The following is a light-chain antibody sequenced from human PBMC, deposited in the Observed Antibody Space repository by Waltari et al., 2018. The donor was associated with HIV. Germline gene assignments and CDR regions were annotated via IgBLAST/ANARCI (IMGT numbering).Light chain of an antibody. V-gene: IGLV3-25*03. CDR1: ALPNQY. J-gene: IGLJ2*01. Sequence: SYEVTQPPSVSVSPGQTARITCSGDALPNQYAYWYQQKPGQAPVLVMYKDSERPSGVPERFSGSSSGTTVTLTIRGVQAEDEADYYCQSADNSGTFVIFGGGTKLTVL. CDR2: KDS. CDR3: QSADNSGTFVI.